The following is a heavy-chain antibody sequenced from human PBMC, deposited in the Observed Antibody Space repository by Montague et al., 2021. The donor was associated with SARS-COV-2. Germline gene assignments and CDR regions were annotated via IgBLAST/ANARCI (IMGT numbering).Heavy chain of an antibody. CDR2: IYYSGST. CDR1: GGSISSYY. V-gene: IGHV4-59*01. D-gene: IGHD5-24*01. CDR3: ARVFPRWLQFDPYFDY. Sequence: SETLSLTCTVSGGSISSYYWSWIRQPPGKGLEWIGYIYYSGSTNYNPSLKSRVTISVDTSKNQLSLKLSSVTAAGTAVYYCARVFPRWLQFDPYFDYWGQGTLVTVSS. J-gene: IGHJ4*02.